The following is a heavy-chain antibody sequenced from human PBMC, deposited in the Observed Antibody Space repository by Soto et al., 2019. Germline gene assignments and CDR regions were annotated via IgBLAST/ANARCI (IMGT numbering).Heavy chain of an antibody. CDR2: INPNSGGT. CDR3: ARDTKIPANAIHDGR. Sequence: VEMVQSGAEVKKPGASVRVSCKASGYTFTDYFIHWVRQAPGQGLEWMGWINPNSGGTNYAQKLQGRVTMTRDTSITTVYEDLSRLRSDDTATYYCARDTKIPANAIHDGRWGQGTLVTVSS. CDR1: GYTFTDYF. D-gene: IGHD2-2*01. V-gene: IGHV1-2*02. J-gene: IGHJ4*02.